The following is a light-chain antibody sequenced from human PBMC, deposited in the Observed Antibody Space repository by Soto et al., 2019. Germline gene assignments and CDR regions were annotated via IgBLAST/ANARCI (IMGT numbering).Light chain of an antibody. V-gene: IGLV2-14*01. Sequence: QSALTQPASVSGFPGQSITISCTGTSSDVGGYKYVCWYQQLPGRAPRLMIYEVSNRPSGVSNRFSGSKSGNTASLTISGLQAEDEGDYYCTSYSSSSTYVVFGGGTKVTV. CDR3: TSYSSSSTYVV. J-gene: IGLJ2*01. CDR2: EVS. CDR1: SSDVGGYKY.